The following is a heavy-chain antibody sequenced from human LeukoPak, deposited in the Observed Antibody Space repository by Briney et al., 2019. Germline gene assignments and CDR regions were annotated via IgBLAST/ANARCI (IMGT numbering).Heavy chain of an antibody. CDR2: INAGNGNT. J-gene: IGHJ5*02. Sequence: ASVKVSCKASGYSFTTYSIFWVRQAPGQGLEWMGWINAGNGNTKYSQKLQGRVTITRDTSASTAYMELSSLRSEDTAVYYCARVTNFWSGYSGFDPWGQGTPVTVSS. CDR1: GYSFTTYS. D-gene: IGHD3-3*01. CDR3: ARVTNFWSGYSGFDP. V-gene: IGHV1-3*01.